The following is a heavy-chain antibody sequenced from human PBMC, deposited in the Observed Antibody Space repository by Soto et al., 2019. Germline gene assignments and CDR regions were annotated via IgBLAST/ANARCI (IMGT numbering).Heavy chain of an antibody. V-gene: IGHV4-34*01. J-gene: IGHJ4*02. CDR3: TRQWSSGYYSDF. CDR1: GGSFTNYY. D-gene: IGHD3-22*01. Sequence: KTSETLSLTCAVSGGSFTNYYWSWIRQSPAKGLEWIGEIKHSGETRYNPSLNDRVTMSVDTSRTQFSLKLRSVTAADTAVYYCTRQWSSGYYSDFWGQGTVVTVS. CDR2: IKHSGET.